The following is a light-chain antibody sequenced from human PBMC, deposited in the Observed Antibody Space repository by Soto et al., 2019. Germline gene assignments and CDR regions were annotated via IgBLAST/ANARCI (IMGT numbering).Light chain of an antibody. CDR1: QSVSSN. CDR3: QQYNNWPSIT. CDR2: GAS. Sequence: EIVMTQSPATLSVSPGERATLSCRASQSVSSNLAWYQQKPGQAPRLLIYGASTRATGIPARFSGSGSGTEFTLTISSLQSEDFVVYYGQQYNNWPSITFGQGTRLEIK. V-gene: IGKV3-15*01. J-gene: IGKJ5*01.